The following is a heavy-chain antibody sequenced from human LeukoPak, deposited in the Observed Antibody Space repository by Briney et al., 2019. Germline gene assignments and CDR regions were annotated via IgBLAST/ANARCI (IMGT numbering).Heavy chain of an antibody. CDR3: ARGIGDIVVVPAAIEFDY. CDR1: GGSFSGYY. V-gene: IGHV4-34*01. Sequence: SETLSLTCAVYGGSFSGYYWSWIRQPPGKGLEWIGEINHSGSTNYNPSLKSRVTISVGTSKNQFSLKLSSVTAADTAVYYCARGIGDIVVVPAAIEFDYWGQGTLVTVSS. D-gene: IGHD2-2*01. CDR2: INHSGST. J-gene: IGHJ4*02.